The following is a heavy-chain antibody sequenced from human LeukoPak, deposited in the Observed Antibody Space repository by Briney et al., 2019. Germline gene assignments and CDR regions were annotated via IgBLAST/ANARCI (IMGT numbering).Heavy chain of an antibody. D-gene: IGHD6-19*01. CDR1: GYTFTSYY. V-gene: IGHV1-46*01. Sequence: ASVKVSCKASGYTFTSYYMHWVRQAPGQGLEWMGIINPSGGSTSYAQKFQGRVTMTRDTSASTVYMELSSLRSEDAAVYYCARTTRRYSSGWSSWGQGTLVTVSS. CDR3: ARTTRRYSSGWSS. J-gene: IGHJ5*02. CDR2: INPSGGST.